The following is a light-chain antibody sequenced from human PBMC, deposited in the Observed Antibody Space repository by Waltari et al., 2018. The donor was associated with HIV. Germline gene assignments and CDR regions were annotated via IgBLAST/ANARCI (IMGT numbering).Light chain of an antibody. V-gene: IGKV3-20*01. CDR3: QLYGSSPGLT. CDR1: QSVSSSY. J-gene: IGKJ4*01. CDR2: GAS. Sequence: EIVLTQSPGTLSLSPGESATLSCRASQSVSSSYLAWYQHKPGQAPRLLIYGASSRATGIPDGFSGSGAGTDVTLTTSRRVPEDFAVYYCQLYGSSPGLTFGGGTKVEIK.